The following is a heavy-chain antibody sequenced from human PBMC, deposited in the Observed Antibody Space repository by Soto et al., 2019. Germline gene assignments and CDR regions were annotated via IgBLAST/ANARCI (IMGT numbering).Heavy chain of an antibody. V-gene: IGHV4-30-2*01. CDR1: GGSITTGDYS. Sequence: QLQLQESGSGQVKPSQTLSLTCAVSGGSITTGDYSWNWIRQPPGRGLEWVGYIYDSGSTYYNPSLKSRATISVDRSKNHFSLKLSSVTAADTAVYYCARGRSTSGYPNFDPWGQATLVTVSS. J-gene: IGHJ5*02. CDR3: ARGRSTSGYPNFDP. CDR2: IYDSGST. D-gene: IGHD3-22*01.